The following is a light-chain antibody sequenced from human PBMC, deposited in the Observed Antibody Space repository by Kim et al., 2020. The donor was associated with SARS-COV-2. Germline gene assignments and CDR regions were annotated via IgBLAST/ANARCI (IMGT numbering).Light chain of an antibody. CDR2: KAS. CDR1: QSNSMW. Sequence: STLSASVGDRVIITCRASQSNSMWLAWYQQKPGKAPKLLISKASSLQSGVPSRFSGSGSGTQFTPTISSLQPDDFGTYYCQQYDNYFGQGTKLEI. CDR3: QQYDNY. V-gene: IGKV1-5*03. J-gene: IGKJ2*01.